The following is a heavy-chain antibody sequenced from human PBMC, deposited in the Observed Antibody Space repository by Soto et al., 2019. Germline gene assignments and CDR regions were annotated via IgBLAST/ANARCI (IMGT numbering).Heavy chain of an antibody. CDR2: ISGSASAT. CDR3: AKGMATTVFGVDTLFDV. V-gene: IGHV3-23*01. CDR1: GFSFSNYA. J-gene: IGHJ4*02. Sequence: GGSLRICCAASGFSFSNYAMSWARQAPGKGLEWVSLISGSASATHYADSVKGRFTISRDNYKRTVYLQLNSLRAEDTAVYYCAKGMATTVFGVDTLFDVWGRVTLVTVSS. D-gene: IGHD3-3*01.